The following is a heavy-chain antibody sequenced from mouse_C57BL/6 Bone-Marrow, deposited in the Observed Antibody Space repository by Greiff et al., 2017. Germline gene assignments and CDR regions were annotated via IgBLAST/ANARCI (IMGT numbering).Heavy chain of an antibody. CDR1: GFSFTSYG. Sequence: VQLQESGPGLVQPSQSLSITCTVSGFSFTSYGVHWVRQSPGKGLEWLGVIWSGGSTDYNAAFISSLSISTDTYKTPVVFKMNRLQADDTAIYYCARNYGQLRLPAYWGQGTLVTVSA. J-gene: IGHJ3*01. D-gene: IGHD3-2*02. CDR2: IWSGGST. V-gene: IGHV2-2*01. CDR3: ARNYGQLRLPAY.